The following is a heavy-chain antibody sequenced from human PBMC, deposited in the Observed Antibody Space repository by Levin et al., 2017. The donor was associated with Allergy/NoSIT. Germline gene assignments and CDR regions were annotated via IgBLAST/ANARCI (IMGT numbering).Heavy chain of an antibody. V-gene: IGHV4-59*01. CDR2: IYYIGST. J-gene: IGHJ6*02. D-gene: IGHD1-26*01. CDR3: ARDRVIVGTTNYYYGMDV. CDR1: GGSISSYY. Sequence: SQTLSLTCTVSGGSISSYYWSWLRQPPGKGLEWIGYIYYIGSTNYNPSLKSRVTMSLDTSKNQFSLKLTSVTAADTAVYYCARDRVIVGTTNYYYGMDVWGQGTTVTVSS.